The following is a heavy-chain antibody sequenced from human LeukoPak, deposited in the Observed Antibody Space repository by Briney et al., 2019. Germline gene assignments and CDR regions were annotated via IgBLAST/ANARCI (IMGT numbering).Heavy chain of an antibody. D-gene: IGHD6-19*01. V-gene: IGHV3-23*01. CDR3: AKESSGWFDY. J-gene: IGHJ4*02. CDR1: GFTFSDYS. CDR2: ISGSGGST. Sequence: GGSLRLSCAASGFTFSDYSMNWVRQAPGKGLEWVSAISGSGGSTYYADSVKGRFTISRDNSKNTLYLQMNSLRAEDTAVYYCAKESSGWFDYWGQGTLVTVSS.